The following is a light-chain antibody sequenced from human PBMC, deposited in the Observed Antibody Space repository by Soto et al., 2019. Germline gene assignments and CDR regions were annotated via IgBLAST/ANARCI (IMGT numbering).Light chain of an antibody. J-gene: IGLJ1*01. V-gene: IGLV2-14*01. CDR2: EVT. Sequence: QSVLTQPASVSGSPGQSIAISCTGTSGEVGGYYYVSWYQQHPDKATKLMIYEVTKRPSWDSNPFSGSKSGNTASLTISELQPEDEDDYYCSSHTSGSTRVFARGTNVXVL. CDR3: SSHTSGSTRV. CDR1: SGEVGGYYY.